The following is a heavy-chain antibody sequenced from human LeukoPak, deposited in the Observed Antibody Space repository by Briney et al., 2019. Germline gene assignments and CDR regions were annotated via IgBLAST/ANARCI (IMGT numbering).Heavy chain of an antibody. D-gene: IGHD6-13*01. CDR2: INHSGST. V-gene: IGHV4-34*01. CDR1: GGSFSGYY. Sequence: PSETLSLTCAVYGGSFSGYYWSWIRQPPGKGLEWIGEINHSGSTNYNPSLKSRVTISVDTSKNQFSLKLSSVTAADTAVYYCARGLSSSYEVRWFDPWGQGTLVTVSS. J-gene: IGHJ5*02. CDR3: ARGLSSSYEVRWFDP.